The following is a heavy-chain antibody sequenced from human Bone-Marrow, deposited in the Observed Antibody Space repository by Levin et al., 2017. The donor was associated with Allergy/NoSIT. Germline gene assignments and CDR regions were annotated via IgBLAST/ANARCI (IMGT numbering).Heavy chain of an antibody. V-gene: IGHV6-1*01. D-gene: IGHD2-15*01. Sequence: SQTLSLTCVVSGDSVSTSIATWNWIRQSPSRGLEWLGMAYFTFEWKTDYATSVKSRITITPDTSKNQFSLHLKSVTPEDTGAYYCARERGEDSTTWYETFDYWGQGTQVTVSA. CDR3: ARERGEDSTTWYETFDY. J-gene: IGHJ4*02. CDR1: GDSVSTSIAT. CDR2: AYFTFEWKT.